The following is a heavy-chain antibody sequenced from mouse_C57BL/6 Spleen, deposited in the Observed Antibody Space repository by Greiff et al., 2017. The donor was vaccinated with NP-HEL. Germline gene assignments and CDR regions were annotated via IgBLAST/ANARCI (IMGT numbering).Heavy chain of an antibody. CDR3: ARETAQATYFDY. J-gene: IGHJ2*01. D-gene: IGHD3-2*02. V-gene: IGHV3-6*01. CDR2: ISYDGSN. CDR1: GYSITSGYY. Sequence: EVQLQESGPGLVKPSQSLSLTCSVTGYSITSGYYWNWIRQFPGNKLEWVGYISYDGSNNYNPSLKNRISITRDTSKNQFFLKLNSVTTEDTATYYCARETAQATYFDYWGQGTTLTVSS.